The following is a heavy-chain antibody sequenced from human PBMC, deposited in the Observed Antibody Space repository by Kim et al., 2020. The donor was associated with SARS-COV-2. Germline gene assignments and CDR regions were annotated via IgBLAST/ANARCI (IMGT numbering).Heavy chain of an antibody. CDR3: AKDLDYYDSSDYFDY. D-gene: IGHD3-22*01. J-gene: IGHJ4*02. V-gene: IGHV3-23*01. Sequence: DSVKGRFTISEDNTKTTLYRQMNSLRAEDTAVYYCAKDLDYYDSSDYFDYWGQGTLVTVSS.